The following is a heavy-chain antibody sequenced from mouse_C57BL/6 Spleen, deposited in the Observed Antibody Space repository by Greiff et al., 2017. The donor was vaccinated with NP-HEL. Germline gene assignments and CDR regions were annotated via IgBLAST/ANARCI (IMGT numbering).Heavy chain of an antibody. CDR1: GFTFSDYG. CDR3: ARASTTVVATGDYAMDY. J-gene: IGHJ4*01. V-gene: IGHV5-17*01. CDR2: ISSGSSTI. D-gene: IGHD1-1*01. Sequence: EVMLVESGGGLVKPGGSLKLSCAASGFTFSDYGMHWVRQAPEKGLEWVAYISSGSSTIYYADTVKGRFTISRDNAKNTLFLQMTSLRSEDTAMYYCARASTTVVATGDYAMDYWGQGTSVTVSS.